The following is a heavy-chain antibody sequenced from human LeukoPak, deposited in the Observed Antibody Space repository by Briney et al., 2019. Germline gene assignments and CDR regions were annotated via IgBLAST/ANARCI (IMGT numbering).Heavy chain of an antibody. J-gene: IGHJ4*02. V-gene: IGHV3-21*01. CDR3: AAGGGDYDGEFDY. Sequence: PGGSLRLSCAASGFTFSSYSMNWVRQAPGKGLEWVSSISSSSSYIYYADSVKGRFTISRDNAKNSLYLQMNSLRAEDTAVYYCAAGGGDYDGEFDYWGQGTLVTVSS. CDR2: ISSSSSYI. CDR1: GFTFSSYS. D-gene: IGHD3-22*01.